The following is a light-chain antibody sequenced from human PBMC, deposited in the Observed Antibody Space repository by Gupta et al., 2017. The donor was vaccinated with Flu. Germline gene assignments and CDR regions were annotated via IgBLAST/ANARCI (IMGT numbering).Light chain of an antibody. CDR3: QERSIWVT. Sequence: EIVLTQSPATLSLSPGERATLSCRASQTVRTFLAWYQQKPGQAPRLLIYDASNRATGIPARFRGSGSGTDFTLTITSLEPEDSAVYYCQERSIWVTFGGGTKIEI. V-gene: IGKV3-11*01. J-gene: IGKJ4*01. CDR2: DAS. CDR1: QTVRTF.